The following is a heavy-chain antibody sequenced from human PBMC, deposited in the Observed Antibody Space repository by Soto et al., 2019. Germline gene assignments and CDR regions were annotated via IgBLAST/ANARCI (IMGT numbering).Heavy chain of an antibody. CDR1: GFTFSSYA. CDR3: ARDPSSGWYGGYYFDY. J-gene: IGHJ4*02. V-gene: IGHV3-30-3*01. Sequence: QVQLVESGGGVVQPGRSLRLSCAASGFTFSSYAKHWVRQAPGKGLEWVAVISYDGSNKYYADSVKGRFTISRDNSKNTLYLQMNSLRAEDTAVYYCARDPSSGWYGGYYFDYWGQGTLVTVSS. D-gene: IGHD6-19*01. CDR2: ISYDGSNK.